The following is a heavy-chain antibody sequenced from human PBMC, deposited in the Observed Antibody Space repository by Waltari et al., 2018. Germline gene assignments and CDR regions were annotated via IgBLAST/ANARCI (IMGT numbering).Heavy chain of an antibody. Sequence: VQLVQSGADVKKPGASMHVSCMTSGYTFNDYYMHWVRQAPGQGLEWMGWINPKTGGTNYAQNFRGRVTMTRDTSSSTAFLEMTSLSFGETAVYYCASSATYWGEFFEHWGQGSLITVSS. J-gene: IGHJ4*02. V-gene: IGHV1-2*02. CDR1: GYTFNDYY. CDR2: INPKTGGT. CDR3: ASSATYWGEFFEH. D-gene: IGHD7-27*01.